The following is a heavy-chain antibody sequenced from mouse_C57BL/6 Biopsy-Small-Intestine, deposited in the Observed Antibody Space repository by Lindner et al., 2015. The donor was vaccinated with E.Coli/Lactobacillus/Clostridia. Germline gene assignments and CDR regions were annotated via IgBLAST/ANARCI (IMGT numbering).Heavy chain of an antibody. J-gene: IGHJ1*03. CDR3: ARGGGNSSQDWYFDV. CDR2: ISDGGRYT. CDR1: GFTFSSYV. D-gene: IGHD2-1*01. V-gene: IGHV5-4*01. Sequence: VQLQESGGGLVKPGGSLKLSCAASGFTFSSYVMSWVRQTPDKKLEWVATISDGGRYTFSPDNIEGRFTISRDNAKSNLYLQMSHLKSEDTAMYYCARGGGNSSQDWYFDVWGTGTTVTVSS.